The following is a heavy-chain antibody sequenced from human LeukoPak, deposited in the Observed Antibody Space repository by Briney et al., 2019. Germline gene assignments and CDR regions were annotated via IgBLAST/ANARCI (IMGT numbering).Heavy chain of an antibody. CDR2: IRSKPDGGTT. V-gene: IGHV3-15*01. CDR1: GFNFIDAW. CDR3: ATLRRGY. J-gene: IGHJ4*02. Sequence: GGSLRLSCAASGFNFIDAWMSWVRQSTGKGLEWVGRIRSKPDGGTTDYIAPVKGRFAISRDDSKNMVYLQVNSLEIEDSAVYYCATLRRGYWGQGTLVTVSS.